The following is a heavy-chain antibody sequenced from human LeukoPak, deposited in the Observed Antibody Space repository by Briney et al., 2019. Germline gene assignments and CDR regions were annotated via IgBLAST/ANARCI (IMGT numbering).Heavy chain of an antibody. J-gene: IGHJ5*02. CDR1: GGSFSGYY. V-gene: IGHV4-34*01. D-gene: IGHD2-15*01. CDR2: INHSGST. CDR3: ARALYGSGKWFDP. Sequence: TPSETLSLTCAVYGGSFSGYYWSWIRQPPGKGLEWIGEINHSGSTNYNPSLKSRVTISVDTSKNQFSLKLSSVTAADTAVYYCARALYGSGKWFDPWGQGTLVTVSS.